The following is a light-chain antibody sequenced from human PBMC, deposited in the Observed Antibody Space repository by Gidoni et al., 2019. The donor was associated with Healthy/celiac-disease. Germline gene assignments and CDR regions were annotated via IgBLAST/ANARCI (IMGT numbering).Light chain of an antibody. CDR3: QQYNNWPPFT. Sequence: IVLTQSPATLSVSPGERATLSCRASQSVSSNLAWYQQKPGQAPRLLYGASTRATGIPARFSGSGSGTEFTLTISSLQSEDFAVYYCQQYNNWPPFTFGPGTKVDIK. CDR2: GAS. V-gene: IGKV3-15*01. J-gene: IGKJ3*01. CDR1: QSVSSN.